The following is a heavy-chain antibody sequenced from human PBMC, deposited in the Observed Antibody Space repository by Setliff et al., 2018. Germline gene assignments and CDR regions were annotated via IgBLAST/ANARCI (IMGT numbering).Heavy chain of an antibody. V-gene: IGHV3-21*01. D-gene: IGHD1-26*01. CDR3: ARDPGWELTFDY. J-gene: IGHJ4*02. Sequence: PGGSLRLSCEASGFSFSNYAMNWVRQAPGKGLEWVASFSSRNDYIYHADSVKGRFTISRDNAKTSLYLQMDSLRAEDTAVYFCARDPGWELTFDYWGQGTLVTVSS. CDR2: FSSRNDYI. CDR1: GFSFSNYA.